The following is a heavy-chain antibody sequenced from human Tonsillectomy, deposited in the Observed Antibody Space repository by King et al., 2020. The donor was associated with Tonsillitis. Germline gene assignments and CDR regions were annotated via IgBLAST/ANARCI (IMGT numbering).Heavy chain of an antibody. V-gene: IGHV3-15*01. J-gene: IGHJ6*02. D-gene: IGHD3-10*01. CDR2: IKSKTDGGTT. CDR1: GFTFSNAW. CDR3: TTDVRRITMVRETPIQYYGMDV. Sequence: VQLVESGGGLVKPGGSLRLSCAASGFTFSNAWMSWVRQAPGKGLEWVGRIKSKTDGGTTDYAAPVKGRFTISRDDSKNTLYLQMKSLKTEDTAVYYCTTDVRRITMVRETPIQYYGMDVWGQGTTVTVSS.